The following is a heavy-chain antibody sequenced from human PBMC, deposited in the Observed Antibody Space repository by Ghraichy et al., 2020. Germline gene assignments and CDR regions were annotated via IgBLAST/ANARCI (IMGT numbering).Heavy chain of an antibody. Sequence: SETLSLTCAVYGGSFSGYYWSWIRQPPGKGLEWIGEINHSGSTNYNPSLKSRVTISVDTSKNQFSLKLSSVTAADTAVYYCARGYNRRNWFDPWGQGTLVTVSS. D-gene: IGHD5-24*01. V-gene: IGHV4-34*01. CDR3: ARGYNRRNWFDP. J-gene: IGHJ5*02. CDR1: GGSFSGYY. CDR2: INHSGST.